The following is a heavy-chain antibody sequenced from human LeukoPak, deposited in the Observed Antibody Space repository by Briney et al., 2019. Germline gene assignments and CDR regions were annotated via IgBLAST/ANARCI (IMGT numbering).Heavy chain of an antibody. V-gene: IGHV4-34*01. CDR1: GGSFSGYY. Sequence: PSETLSLTCAVYGGSFSGYYWSWIRQPPGKGLEWIGEINHSGSTNYNPSLKSRVTISVDTSKNQFSLKLSSVTAADTAVYYCARIRAYDSSGYYYRGQGTLVTVSS. CDR3: ARIRAYDSSGYYY. D-gene: IGHD3-22*01. CDR2: INHSGST. J-gene: IGHJ4*02.